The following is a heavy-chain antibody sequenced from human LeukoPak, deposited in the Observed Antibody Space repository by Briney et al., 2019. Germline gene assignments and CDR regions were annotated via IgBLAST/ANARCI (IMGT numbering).Heavy chain of an antibody. Sequence: ASVKVSCKASGYTFSSYGISWVRQAPGQGLEWMGWISAYNENTNYAQMVQGRVTMTTDTSTSTAYMEVRSLRSDDTAMYYCARDVGDIVTVPSAISVPWGQGTLVTVSS. V-gene: IGHV1-18*01. CDR3: ARDVGDIVTVPSAISVP. CDR2: ISAYNENT. CDR1: GYTFSSYG. D-gene: IGHD2-2*01. J-gene: IGHJ5*02.